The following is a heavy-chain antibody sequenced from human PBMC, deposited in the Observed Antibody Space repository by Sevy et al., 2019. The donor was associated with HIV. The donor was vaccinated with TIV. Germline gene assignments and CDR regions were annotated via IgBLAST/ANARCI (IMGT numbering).Heavy chain of an antibody. CDR3: ARTPGAYDAFDL. V-gene: IGHV3-21*01. Sequence: GESLKISCAASGFTFSSYSMNWVRQAPGTGLEWVSSISGLSNYIYYADSLKGPFTISRDNAKNSLYLQMNSLRAEDTAVYYCARTPGAYDAFDLWGQGTMVTVSS. J-gene: IGHJ3*01. D-gene: IGHD7-27*01. CDR2: ISGLSNYI. CDR1: GFTFSSYS.